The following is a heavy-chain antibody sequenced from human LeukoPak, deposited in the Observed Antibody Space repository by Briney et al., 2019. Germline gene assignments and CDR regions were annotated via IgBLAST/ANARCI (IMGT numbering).Heavy chain of an antibody. CDR3: ARAPGNYDFWSGYYTGPHFVY. D-gene: IGHD3-3*01. V-gene: IGHV3-7*04. Sequence: GGSLRLSCAASGFTFSSYWMSWVRQAPGKGLEWVANIKQDGSEKYYVDSVKGRFTISRDNAKNSLYLQMNSLRAEDTAVYYCARAPGNYDFWSGYYTGPHFVYWGQGTLVTVSS. J-gene: IGHJ4*02. CDR2: IKQDGSEK. CDR1: GFTFSSYW.